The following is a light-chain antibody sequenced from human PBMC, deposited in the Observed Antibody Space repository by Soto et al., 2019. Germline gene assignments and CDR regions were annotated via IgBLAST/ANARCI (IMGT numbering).Light chain of an antibody. CDR3: QHYGGPPPWT. V-gene: IGKV3-20*01. J-gene: IGKJ1*01. CDR1: QSVGSY. CDR2: GAS. Sequence: ENVLTQSPGTLSLSPGERATLSCRASQSVGSYLGWYQKKPGQAPRLLFYGASNRATGIPDRFSGSGSGTDFTLTISRLEPEDFAVYYCQHYGGPPPWTFGQGTKVEIK.